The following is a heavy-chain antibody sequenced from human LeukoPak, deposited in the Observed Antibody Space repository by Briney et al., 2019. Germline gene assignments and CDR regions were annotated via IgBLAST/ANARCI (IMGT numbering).Heavy chain of an antibody. V-gene: IGHV4-30-4*01. CDR1: GGSISSGDYY. J-gene: IGHJ4*02. D-gene: IGHD3-10*01. Sequence: PSQTLSLTCTVSGGSISSGDYYWSWIRQPPGKGLEWIGYIYYSGSTYYNPSLKSRVTISVDTSKNQFSPKLSSVTAADTAVYYCARGSLWFGNPYFDYWGQGTLVTVSS. CDR2: IYYSGST. CDR3: ARGSLWFGNPYFDY.